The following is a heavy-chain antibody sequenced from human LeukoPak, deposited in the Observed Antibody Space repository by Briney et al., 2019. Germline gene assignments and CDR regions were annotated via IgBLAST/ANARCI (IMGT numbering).Heavy chain of an antibody. D-gene: IGHD2-15*01. CDR3: ARDGGYCSGGSCYLFDY. CDR1: GFTFSSYS. V-gene: IGHV3-7*01. CDR2: IKQDGSEK. J-gene: IGHJ4*02. Sequence: PGGSLRPSCAASGFTFSSYSMSWVRQAPGKGLEWVANIKQDGSEKYYVDSVKGRFTISRDNAKNSLYLQMNSLRAEDTAVYYCARDGGYCSGGSCYLFDYWGQGTLVTVSS.